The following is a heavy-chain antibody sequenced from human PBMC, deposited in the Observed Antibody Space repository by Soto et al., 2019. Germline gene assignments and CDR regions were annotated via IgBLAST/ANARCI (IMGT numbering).Heavy chain of an antibody. Sequence: DVQLVEFGGGLIQPGESLRLSCAAFGFTISGKKYVAWVRQAPGKGLEWVSALYDLDGSFYAASVKGRFTTSSDSSKTTVYLQMNDLRPDDTAVYYCATWHEREHAYDVWGQGTTGTVSS. CDR2: LYDLDGS. V-gene: IGHV3-53*01. CDR1: GFTISGKKY. J-gene: IGHJ3*01. CDR3: ATWHEREHAYDV. D-gene: IGHD1-1*01.